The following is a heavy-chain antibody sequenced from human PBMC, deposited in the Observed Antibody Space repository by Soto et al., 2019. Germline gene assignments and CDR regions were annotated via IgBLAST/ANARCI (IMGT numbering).Heavy chain of an antibody. CDR1: GFTFTSSA. D-gene: IGHD2-2*01. Sequence: SVKGSCKATGFTFTSSAMHWVLHARGQRLEWIGWIVVGSCNTNYAQKFQERVTITRDMSTSTAYMELSSLRSEDTAVYYCAAVRIRINALDAFDIWGQGTMVTVSS. J-gene: IGHJ3*02. CDR2: IVVGSCNT. CDR3: AAVRIRINALDAFDI. V-gene: IGHV1-58*02.